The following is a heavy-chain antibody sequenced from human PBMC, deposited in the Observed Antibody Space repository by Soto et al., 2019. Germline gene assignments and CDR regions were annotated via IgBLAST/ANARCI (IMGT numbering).Heavy chain of an antibody. CDR3: ASYDSRHNYFDY. CDR1: GLSLSGYY. Sequence: SETLSLTCAFYGLSLSGYYWTWIRQPPGKGLEWIGEIYHSGSTNYNPPLKSRVTISVDTSKNQFSLKLSSVTAADTAVYYCASYDSRHNYFDYWGQGTLVTVSS. CDR2: IYHSGST. D-gene: IGHD3-9*01. V-gene: IGHV4-34*01. J-gene: IGHJ4*02.